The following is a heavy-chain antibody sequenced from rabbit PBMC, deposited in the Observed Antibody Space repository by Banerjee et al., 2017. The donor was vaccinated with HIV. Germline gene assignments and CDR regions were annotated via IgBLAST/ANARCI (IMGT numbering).Heavy chain of an antibody. D-gene: IGHD6-1*01. J-gene: IGHJ4*01. CDR1: GFSFSSSYW. CDR2: IYAGSSGST. CDR3: ARHDIYYSDGWVFDL. V-gene: IGHV1S40*01. Sequence: QSLEESGGDLVKPEGSLTLTCTASGFSFSSSYWMCWVRQAPGKGLEWIACIYAGSSGSTAYASWAKGRFTISKTSSTTVTLQMTSLTAADTATYFCARHDIYYSDGWVFDLWGPGTLVTVS.